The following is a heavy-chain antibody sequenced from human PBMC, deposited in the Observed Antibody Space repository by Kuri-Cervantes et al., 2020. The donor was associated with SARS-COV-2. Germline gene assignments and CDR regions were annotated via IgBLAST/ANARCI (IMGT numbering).Heavy chain of an antibody. D-gene: IGHD6-19*01. CDR2: ISAYNGNT. J-gene: IGHJ3*02. Sequence: ASAKVSCKASGYTFTSYGFSWVRQAPGQGLEWIGWISAYNGNTIYAQKLQGRVTMTTDTNTSTAYMELRSLRSDDTAVYYCARVIIAVSCTDAFDIWGQGTMVTVSS. CDR3: ARVIIAVSCTDAFDI. CDR1: GYTFTSYG. V-gene: IGHV1-18*01.